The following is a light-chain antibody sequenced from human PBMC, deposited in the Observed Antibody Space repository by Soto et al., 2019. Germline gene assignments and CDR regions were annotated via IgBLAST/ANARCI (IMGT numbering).Light chain of an antibody. V-gene: IGKV3-11*01. Sequence: EIVLTQSPATLSLSPGERATLSCRASQSVSSYLAWYQQKPGQAPRLLIYDASNRATGIPARFSGSGSGTDFTLTISSLEPEDFAVYYCQQRSNSPTFGQGTRLENK. J-gene: IGKJ5*01. CDR3: QQRSNSPT. CDR2: DAS. CDR1: QSVSSY.